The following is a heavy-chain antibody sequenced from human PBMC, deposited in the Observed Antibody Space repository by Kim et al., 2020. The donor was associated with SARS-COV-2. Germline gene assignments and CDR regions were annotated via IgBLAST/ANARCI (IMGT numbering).Heavy chain of an antibody. D-gene: IGHD4-17*01. CDR3: ARARRKSASGDYALSV. CDR1: AFTFSDYY. V-gene: IGHV3-11*01. J-gene: IGHJ4*02. Sequence: GGSLRLSCTASAFTFSDYYMTWIRQAPGKGLECLSYITASGNPIYYADSVRGRFTISRDNAKNSLSLQMNNLRVEDTAVYYCARARRKSASGDYALSVWGQGTLVSVSS. CDR2: ITASGNPI.